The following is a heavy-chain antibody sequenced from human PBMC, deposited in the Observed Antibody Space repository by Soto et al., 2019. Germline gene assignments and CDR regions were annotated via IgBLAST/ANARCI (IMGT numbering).Heavy chain of an antibody. CDR3: VSQRTTVPTQAYFDY. CDR2: VYYRGRS. V-gene: IGHV4-39*01. D-gene: IGHD4-17*01. CDR1: GGSVTNSSYY. Sequence: LSLTCTVSGGSVTNSSYYWGWIRQSPGKGLEWIGSVYYRGRSYSKSSVKSRVTISVDTSKNRFSLSLNSVTASDTAVYFCVSQRTTVPTQAYFDYWGPGALVTVSP. J-gene: IGHJ4*02.